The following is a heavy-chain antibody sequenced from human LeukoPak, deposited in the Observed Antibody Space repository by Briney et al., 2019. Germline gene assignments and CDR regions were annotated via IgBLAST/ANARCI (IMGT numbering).Heavy chain of an antibody. D-gene: IGHD3-22*01. CDR3: ARDKYYYDSSGYSSFDY. J-gene: IGHJ4*02. CDR2: IYSGGIT. CDR1: GFTVSSNY. Sequence: GGSLRLSCAASGFTVSSNYMSWVRQAPGKGLEWVSLIYSGGITYYADSVKGRFTISRDISKNTLYLQMNSLRAEDTAVYYCARDKYYYDSSGYSSFDYWGQGTLVTVSS. V-gene: IGHV3-66*01.